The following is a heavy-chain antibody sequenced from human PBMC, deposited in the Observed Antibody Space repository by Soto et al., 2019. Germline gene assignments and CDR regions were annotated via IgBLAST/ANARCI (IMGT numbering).Heavy chain of an antibody. J-gene: IGHJ4*02. CDR1: GFIFSSYA. V-gene: IGHV3-23*01. D-gene: IGHD5-12*01. CDR2: ISGSGGST. Sequence: GGSLRLSCAASGFIFSSYAVSWVRQAPGKGLEWVSAISGSGGSTYYADSVKGRFTISRDNSKNTFYLQMNSLRAEDTAVYYCAKERGYSGYALDCWGQGTLVTVSS. CDR3: AKERGYSGYALDC.